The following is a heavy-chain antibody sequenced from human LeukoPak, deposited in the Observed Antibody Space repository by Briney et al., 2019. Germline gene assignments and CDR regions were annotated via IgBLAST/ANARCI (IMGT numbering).Heavy chain of an antibody. V-gene: IGHV3-7*01. CDR3: ARSYTASGYYYGVAY. Sequence: GGSLRLSCAASGFTFNNYWMSWVRQAPGKGLEWVATIKHDGRDKHYVDSVKGRFAISRDKANNSVHLQMNSLRAEDTAVYFCARSYTASGYYYGVAYWGQGTLVSVSS. CDR1: GFTFNNYW. J-gene: IGHJ4*02. D-gene: IGHD3-22*01. CDR2: IKHDGRDK.